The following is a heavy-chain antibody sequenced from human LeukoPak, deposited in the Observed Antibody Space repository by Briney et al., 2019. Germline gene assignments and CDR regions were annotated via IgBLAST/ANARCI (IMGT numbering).Heavy chain of an antibody. CDR3: VRFGLTSSLDH. CDR2: IYPGDSDT. CDR1: GYSFTSYW. D-gene: IGHD6-13*01. V-gene: IGHV5-51*01. J-gene: IGHJ5*02. Sequence: GESLKISCKGSGYSFTSYWIGWVRQMPGKGLEWMGIIYPGDSDTRYSPSFQAQVTLSVDASISTAYLQLSGLRASDTAIYYCVRFGLTSSLDHWGQGTLVTVSS.